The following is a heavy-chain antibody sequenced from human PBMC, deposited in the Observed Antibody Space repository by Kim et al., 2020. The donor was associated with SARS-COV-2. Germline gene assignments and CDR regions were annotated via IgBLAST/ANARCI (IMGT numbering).Heavy chain of an antibody. D-gene: IGHD3-22*01. J-gene: IGHJ4*02. V-gene: IGHV3-15*01. Sequence: DYAAPVKGRFTISRDDSKNTLYLQMNSLKTEDTAVYYCTTCYYDSAGFDYWGQGTLVTVSS. CDR3: TTCYYDSAGFDY.